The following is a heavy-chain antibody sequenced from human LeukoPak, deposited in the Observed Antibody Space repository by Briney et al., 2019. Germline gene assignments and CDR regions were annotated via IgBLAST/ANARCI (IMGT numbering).Heavy chain of an antibody. CDR2: IYYSGST. V-gene: IGHV4-59*08. J-gene: IGHJ4*02. CDR1: GGSISSYY. Sequence: SETLSLTCTVSGGSISSYYWSWIRQPPGKGLEWIGYIYYSGSTNYNPSLKSRVTISLDTSRSQFSLRLSSVTAADTGVYYCARIFDIWGRGTLVTVSS. CDR3: ARIFDI.